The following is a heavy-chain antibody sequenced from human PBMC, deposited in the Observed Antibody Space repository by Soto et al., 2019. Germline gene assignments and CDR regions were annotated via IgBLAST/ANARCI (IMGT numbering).Heavy chain of an antibody. J-gene: IGHJ4*02. V-gene: IGHV4-31*03. CDR3: ASIFAVEAAQFDY. CDR1: SGSISSGGYY. D-gene: IGHD3-3*01. CDR2: IYYRGTT. Sequence: SEIMSLTCTFSSGSISSGGYYWSWIRQHPGKGLEWIGYIYYRGTTYYNPSLKSRVVIAVDTSKTQVSLNLSSVSAADTAVYYCASIFAVEAAQFDYWGQGILVTVSS.